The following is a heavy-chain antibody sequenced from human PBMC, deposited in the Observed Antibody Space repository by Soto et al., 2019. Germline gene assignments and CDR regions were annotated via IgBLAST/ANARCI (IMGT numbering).Heavy chain of an antibody. Sequence: GSLRLSCATAGFTFSTYAMSWVRQAPGKGLEWVSAISGSGGSTYYADSVKGRFAISRDNSKNTLYLQMNSLRAEDTAVYYCARRPLTGTYDYWGQGTLVTVSS. J-gene: IGHJ4*02. D-gene: IGHD1-7*01. V-gene: IGHV3-23*01. CDR3: ARRPLTGTYDY. CDR2: ISGSGGST. CDR1: GFTFSTYA.